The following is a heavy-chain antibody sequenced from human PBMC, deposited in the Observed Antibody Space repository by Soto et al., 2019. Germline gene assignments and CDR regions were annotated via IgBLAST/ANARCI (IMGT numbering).Heavy chain of an antibody. CDR3: AKAPYSSSWIYYYYGMDV. CDR1: GFTFSSYG. D-gene: IGHD6-13*01. V-gene: IGHV3-30*18. Sequence: QVQLVESGGGVVQPGRSLRLSCAPSGFTFSSYGMHWVRQAPGKGLEWVAVISYDGSNKYYADSVKGRFTISRDNSKNTLYLQMNSLRAEDTTVYYCAKAPYSSSWIYYYYGMDVWGQGTTVTVSS. CDR2: ISYDGSNK. J-gene: IGHJ6*02.